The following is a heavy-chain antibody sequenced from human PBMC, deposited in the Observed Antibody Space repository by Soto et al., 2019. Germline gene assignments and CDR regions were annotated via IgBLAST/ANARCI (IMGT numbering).Heavy chain of an antibody. J-gene: IGHJ4*02. CDR1: GYTFTSYG. V-gene: IGHV1-18*04. D-gene: IGHD5-12*01. CDR3: GRPSGFSGLELVS. CDR2: ISTYTGNT. Sequence: QVQLVQSGAEVKKPGASVKVSCKASGYTFTSYGITWVRQAPGQGLEWMGWISTYTGNTDSAQKLQGRVTMTAETASPTACLEMRSLRPAVASVYYIGRPSGFSGLELVSWGQGTVVSVSS.